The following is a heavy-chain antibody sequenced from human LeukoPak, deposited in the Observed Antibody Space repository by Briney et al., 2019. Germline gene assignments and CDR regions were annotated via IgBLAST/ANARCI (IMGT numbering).Heavy chain of an antibody. J-gene: IGHJ4*02. V-gene: IGHV4-59*01. CDR3: ARELPVGAAFDY. D-gene: IGHD2-15*01. CDR1: GGSISSYY. Sequence: TPPETLSLTCTVSGGSISSYYWSWLRQPPGKGLEWLGYIYYSGSTNYNPSLKSRVTISVDTSKNQFSLKLSSVTAADTAVYYCARELPVGAAFDYWGQGTLVTVSS. CDR2: IYYSGST.